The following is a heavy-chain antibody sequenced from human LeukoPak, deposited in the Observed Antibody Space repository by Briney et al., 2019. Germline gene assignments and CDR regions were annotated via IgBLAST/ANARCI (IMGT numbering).Heavy chain of an antibody. CDR1: GGTFSSYA. J-gene: IGHJ4*02. V-gene: IGHV1-18*01. Sequence: ASVRVSCKASGGTFSSYAISWVRQAPGQGLEWMGWISAYNGNTNYAQKLQGRVTMTTDTSTSTAYMELRSLRSDDTAVYYCARSRRRDGYKTEHDYWGQGTLVTVSS. CDR3: ARSRRRDGYKTEHDY. D-gene: IGHD5-24*01. CDR2: ISAYNGNT.